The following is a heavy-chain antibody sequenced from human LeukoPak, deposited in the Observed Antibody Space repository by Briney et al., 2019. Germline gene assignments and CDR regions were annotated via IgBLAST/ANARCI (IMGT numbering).Heavy chain of an antibody. V-gene: IGHV4-39*01. D-gene: IGHD6-19*01. J-gene: IGHJ4*02. Sequence: SETLSLTCTVSGGSISSSSYYWGWIRQPPGTGLEWIGSIYYSGSTYYNPSLKSRVTISVDTSKNQFSLKLSSVTAADTAVYYCARLVSAVAYWGQGTLVTVSS. CDR1: GGSISSSSYY. CDR2: IYYSGST. CDR3: ARLVSAVAY.